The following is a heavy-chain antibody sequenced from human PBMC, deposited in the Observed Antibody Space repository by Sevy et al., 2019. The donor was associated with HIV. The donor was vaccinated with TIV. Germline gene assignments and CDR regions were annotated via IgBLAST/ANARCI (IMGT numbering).Heavy chain of an antibody. Sequence: ASVKVSCKTSGYTFNNYGISWVRQAPGQGLEWMGWISAYNGKADYAQKNLGRVAMTTDTSTSTAYMELRSLGSDATAVYYCARDEVVVPRPGYYGMDVWGQGTTVTVSS. CDR2: ISAYNGKA. V-gene: IGHV1-18*01. CDR3: ARDEVVVPRPGYYGMDV. D-gene: IGHD2-15*01. CDR1: GYTFNNYG. J-gene: IGHJ6*02.